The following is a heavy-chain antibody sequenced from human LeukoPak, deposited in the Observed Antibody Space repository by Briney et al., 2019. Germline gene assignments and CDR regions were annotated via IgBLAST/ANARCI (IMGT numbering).Heavy chain of an antibody. CDR2: IYYSGST. Sequence: SETLSLTCTVSGGSISSYYWSWIRQPPGKGLEWIGYIYYSGSTNYNPSLKSRVTISVDTSKNQFSLRLSSVTAADTAVYYCARHGGTGTTVDYWGQGTLVTVSS. CDR1: GGSISSYY. CDR3: ARHGGTGTTVDY. J-gene: IGHJ4*02. D-gene: IGHD1-7*01. V-gene: IGHV4-59*08.